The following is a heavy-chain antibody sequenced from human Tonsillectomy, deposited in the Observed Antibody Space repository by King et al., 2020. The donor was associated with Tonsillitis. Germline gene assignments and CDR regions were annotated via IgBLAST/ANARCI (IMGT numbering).Heavy chain of an antibody. J-gene: IGHJ6*02. D-gene: IGHD5-18*01. CDR1: GFTFSSYS. V-gene: IGHV3-21*01. Sequence: VQLVESGGGLVKPGGSLRLSCAASGFTFSSYSMNWVRQAPGKGLEWVSSISSSSSYIYYADSVKGRFTISRDNAKNSLYLQMNSLRAEDTAVYYCARSDDTAMASYYYYGMDVWGQGTTVTVSS. CDR3: ARSDDTAMASYYYYGMDV. CDR2: ISSSSSYI.